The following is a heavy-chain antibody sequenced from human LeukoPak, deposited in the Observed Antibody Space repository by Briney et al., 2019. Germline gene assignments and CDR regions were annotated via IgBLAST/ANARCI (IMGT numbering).Heavy chain of an antibody. CDR2: IYYSGST. CDR1: GGSISSSSYY. CDR3: ARYSGSYYVGEFDY. Sequence: PSETLSLTCTVSGGSISSSSYYWGWIRQPPGKGLEWIGSIYYSGSTYYNPSLKSRVTISVDTSKNQFSLKLSSVTAADTAVYYCARYSGSYYVGEFDYWGQGTLVTVSS. J-gene: IGHJ4*02. D-gene: IGHD1-26*01. V-gene: IGHV4-39*07.